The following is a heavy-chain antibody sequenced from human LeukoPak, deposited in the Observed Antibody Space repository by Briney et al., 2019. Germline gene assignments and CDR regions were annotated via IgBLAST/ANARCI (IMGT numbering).Heavy chain of an antibody. CDR2: ISSTGSTI. CDR3: VRGYTYNSDYFDY. J-gene: IGHJ4*02. D-gene: IGHD5-18*01. CDR1: GFTFRLYE. V-gene: IGHV3-48*03. Sequence: PWGSLRLSCAASGFTFRLYEMNWVRQAPGKGLEWVSYISSTGSTIYYADSVKGRFTISRDNAKNSLDVQMNSLRAEDTAVYYCVRGYTYNSDYFDYWGQGALVTVSS.